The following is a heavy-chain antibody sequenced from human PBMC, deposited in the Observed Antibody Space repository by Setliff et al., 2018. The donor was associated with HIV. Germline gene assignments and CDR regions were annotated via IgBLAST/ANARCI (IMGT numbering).Heavy chain of an antibody. CDR1: GGSISSGSYF. Sequence: SETLSLTCTVSGGSISSGSYFWNWIRQPAGKGLEWIGRIYSSGITNYNPSLNSRVTISVDTSKNQFSLKLTSVTAADTAVYYCAKGVRGYNKGGLDHWGQGTLVTVSS. CDR3: AKGVRGYNKGGLDH. J-gene: IGHJ4*02. D-gene: IGHD5-18*01. CDR2: IYSSGIT. V-gene: IGHV4-61*02.